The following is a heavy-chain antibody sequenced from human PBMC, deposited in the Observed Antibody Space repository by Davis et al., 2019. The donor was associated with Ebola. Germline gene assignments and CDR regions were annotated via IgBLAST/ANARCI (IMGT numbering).Heavy chain of an antibody. D-gene: IGHD5-18*01. CDR1: GFTFSSYA. V-gene: IGHV4-34*01. CDR3: ARGFLQRWFDP. J-gene: IGHJ5*02. Sequence: ESLKISCAAPGFTFSSYAMSWLRQPPGKGLEWIGEINHSGSTNYNPSLKSRVTISVDTSKNQFSLKLSSVTAADTAVYYCARGFLQRWFDPWGQGTLVTVSS. CDR2: INHSGST.